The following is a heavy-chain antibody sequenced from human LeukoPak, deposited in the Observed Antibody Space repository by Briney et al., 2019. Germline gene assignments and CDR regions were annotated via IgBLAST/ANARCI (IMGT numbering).Heavy chain of an antibody. V-gene: IGHV1-8*01. J-gene: IGHJ4*02. D-gene: IGHD3-3*01. CDR2: MNPNSGNT. CDR3: ARVLGGISH. Sequence: ASVKVSCKSSGYTFSTCDITWVREATGQGLEWIGWMNPNSGNTGFAHKFQGRVTMTRDTSINTAYMELSSLRSEDTAVYYCARVLGGISHWGQGTLVTASS. CDR1: GYTFSTCD.